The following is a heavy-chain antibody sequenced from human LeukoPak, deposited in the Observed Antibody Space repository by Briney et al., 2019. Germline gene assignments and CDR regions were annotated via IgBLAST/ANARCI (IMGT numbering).Heavy chain of an antibody. Sequence: QSGGSLRLSCAASGLTVSSNSVSWVRQAPGKGLEWVSIIYTGGDTYYAGSVKGRFTISRDNSKNTLYLQMNSLTAEDTAVYYCARDKDGFDIWGQGTMVTVSS. CDR1: GLTVSSNS. CDR3: ARDKDGFDI. V-gene: IGHV3-66*02. CDR2: IYTGGDT. J-gene: IGHJ3*02.